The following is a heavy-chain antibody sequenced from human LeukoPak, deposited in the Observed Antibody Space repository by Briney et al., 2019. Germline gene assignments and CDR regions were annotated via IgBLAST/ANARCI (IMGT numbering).Heavy chain of an antibody. V-gene: IGHV4-34*01. Sequence: PGGSLRLSCAASGFTVSSNYMSWVRQAPGKGLEWIGEINHSGSTNYNPPLKSRVTISVDTSKNQFSLKLSSVTAADTAVYYCARVGDGYGYFDYWGQGTLVTVSS. CDR2: INHSGST. CDR1: GFTVSSNY. D-gene: IGHD5-12*01. J-gene: IGHJ4*02. CDR3: ARVGDGYGYFDY.